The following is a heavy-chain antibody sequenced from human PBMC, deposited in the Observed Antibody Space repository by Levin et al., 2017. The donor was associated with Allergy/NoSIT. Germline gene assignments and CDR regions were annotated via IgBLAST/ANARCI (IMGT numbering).Heavy chain of an antibody. CDR1: GGTFSSYA. CDR3: ARTTPSIAARPGSLHRHTWYFDL. Sequence: SVKVSCKASGGTFSSYAISWVRQAPGQGLEWMGGIIPIFGTANYAQKFQGRVTITADKSTSTAYMELSSLRSEDTAVYYCARTTPSIAARPGSLHRHTWYFDLWGRGTLVTVSS. J-gene: IGHJ2*01. V-gene: IGHV1-69*06. D-gene: IGHD6-6*01. CDR2: IIPIFGTA.